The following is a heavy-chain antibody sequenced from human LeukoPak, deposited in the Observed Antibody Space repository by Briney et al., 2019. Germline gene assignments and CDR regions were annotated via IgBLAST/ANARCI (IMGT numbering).Heavy chain of an antibody. CDR3: ARQWGGEAFDI. CDR1: GGSISSYY. Sequence: SETLSLTCTVSGGSISSYYWGWVRQPPGKGLEWIGSIYYSGSTYYNPSLKSRVTISVDTSKNQFSLRLSSVTAADTAVYYCARQWGGEAFDIWGQGTMVTVSS. V-gene: IGHV4-39*07. D-gene: IGHD1-26*01. CDR2: IYYSGST. J-gene: IGHJ3*02.